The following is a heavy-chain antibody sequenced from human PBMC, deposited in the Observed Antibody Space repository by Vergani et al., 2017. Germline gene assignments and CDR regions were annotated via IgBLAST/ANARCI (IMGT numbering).Heavy chain of an antibody. CDR2: ISSSSSTI. V-gene: IGHV3-48*01. CDR1: GFTFSSYS. Sequence: EVQLVESGGGLVQPGGSLRLSCAASGFTFSSYSMNWVRQAPGKGLEWVSYISSSSSTIYYADSVKGRITISRDNAKNSLYLKMNSLRAEDTAVYYCARGGLYYDFWSGHTLFAPWGQGSLVTVSS. J-gene: IGHJ5*02. D-gene: IGHD3-3*01. CDR3: ARGGLYYDFWSGHTLFAP.